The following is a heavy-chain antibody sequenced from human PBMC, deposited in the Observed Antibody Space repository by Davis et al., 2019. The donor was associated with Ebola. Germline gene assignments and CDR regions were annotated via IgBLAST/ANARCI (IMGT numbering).Heavy chain of an antibody. CDR1: GFTVSSNY. J-gene: IGHJ5*02. Sequence: PGGSLRLSCAASGFTVSSNYMSWVRQAPGKGLEWVSVIYSGGSTYYADSVKGRFTISRDNSKNTLYLQMNSLRAEDTAVYYCAREDSSGYYQNWFDPWGQGTLVTVSS. CDR2: IYSGGST. D-gene: IGHD3-22*01. CDR3: AREDSSGYYQNWFDP. V-gene: IGHV3-53*01.